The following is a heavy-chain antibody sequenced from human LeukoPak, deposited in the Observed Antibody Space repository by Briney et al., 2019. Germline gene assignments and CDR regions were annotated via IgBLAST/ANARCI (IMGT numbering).Heavy chain of an antibody. CDR1: GFRFSSYW. CDR2: IREDGGHT. D-gene: IGHD4-23*01. J-gene: IGHJ4*02. V-gene: IGHV3-7*01. Sequence: GGSLRLSCVTSGFRFSSYWMTWVRQAPGKGLEWVANIREDGGHTNYVDSVKGRFTISRDNAKNSLFLQMDGLRVDDTAVYFCARDGRGGHNDFWGQGTLITVSS. CDR3: ARDGRGGHNDF.